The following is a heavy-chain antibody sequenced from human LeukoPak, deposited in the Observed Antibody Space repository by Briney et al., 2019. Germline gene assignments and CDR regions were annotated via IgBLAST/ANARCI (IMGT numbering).Heavy chain of an antibody. CDR1: GLTFTDYA. CDR2: INADNGNT. D-gene: IGHD3-10*01. CDR3: TRWTYYYDSGSYSH. V-gene: IGHV1-3*01. J-gene: IGHJ4*02. Sequence: GASVKVSCKASGLTFTDYAIHWVRQAPGQRLEWMGWINADNGNTKYSQKFQDRVTITRDTSASTAYMELSSLRSEDTAVYYCTRWTYYYDSGSYSHWGQGTLVTVSS.